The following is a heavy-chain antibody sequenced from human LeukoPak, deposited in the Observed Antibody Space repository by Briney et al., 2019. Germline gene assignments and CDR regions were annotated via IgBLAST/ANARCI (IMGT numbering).Heavy chain of an antibody. V-gene: IGHV4-4*07. CDR3: ARSGCELRYSRTYYFDY. Sequence: PSETLSLTCTVSGGSISSYYWSWIRQPAGKGLEWIGRIYTSGSTNYNPSLKSRVTMSVDTSKNQFSLKLSSVTAADTAVYYCARSGCELRYSRTYYFDYWGQGTLVTVSS. J-gene: IGHJ4*02. CDR1: GGSISSYY. D-gene: IGHD5-12*01. CDR2: IYTSGST.